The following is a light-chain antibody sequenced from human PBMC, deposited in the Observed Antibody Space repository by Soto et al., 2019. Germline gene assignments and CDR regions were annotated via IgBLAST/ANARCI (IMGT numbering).Light chain of an antibody. V-gene: IGKV1-5*01. J-gene: IGKJ2*01. CDR2: DAS. Sequence: IQMTQSPSIVSASVGDRVAITCRASQKLGKCLAWYQLKAGKAPKLLVSDASTLHGGVPSRFSGTGSGTEFTLTINGLQPDDFGTYYCQQYELSHSFGPGTKLDI. CDR3: QQYELSHS. CDR1: QKLGKC.